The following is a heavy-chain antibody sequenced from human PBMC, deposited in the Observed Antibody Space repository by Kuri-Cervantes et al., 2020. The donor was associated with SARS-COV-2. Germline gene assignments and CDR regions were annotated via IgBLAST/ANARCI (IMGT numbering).Heavy chain of an antibody. CDR2: VNPNTGGT. J-gene: IGHJ5*02. D-gene: IGHD2-2*01. CDR3: ARDPLVVVPAAIEFDP. V-gene: IGHV1-2*02. CDR1: GYIFTEYY. Sequence: ASVKVSCKASGYIFTEYYIHWVRQAPGQGLEWVGWVNPNTGGTKYAQKFQGRVTMTRDTSISTAYMELSRLRSDDTAVYYCARDPLVVVPAAIEFDPWGQGTLVTVSS.